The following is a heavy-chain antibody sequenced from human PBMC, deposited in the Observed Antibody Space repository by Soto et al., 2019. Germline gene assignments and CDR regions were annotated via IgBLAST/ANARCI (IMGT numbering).Heavy chain of an antibody. Sequence: SETLSLTCAVYGGSFSGYYWSWIRQPPGKGLEWIGEINHSGSTNYNPSLKSRVTISVDTSKNQFSLKLSSVTAADTAVYYCARESTMVRGVIIPWFDPWRQGTQVTVS. V-gene: IGHV4-34*01. J-gene: IGHJ5*02. D-gene: IGHD3-10*01. CDR3: ARESTMVRGVIIPWFDP. CDR2: INHSGST. CDR1: GGSFSGYY.